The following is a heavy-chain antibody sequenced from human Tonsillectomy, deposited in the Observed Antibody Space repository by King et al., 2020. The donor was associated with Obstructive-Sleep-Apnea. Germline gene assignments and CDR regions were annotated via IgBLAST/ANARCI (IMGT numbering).Heavy chain of an antibody. V-gene: IGHV3-23*04. D-gene: IGHD3-22*01. CDR1: GFTFSSFA. CDR2: ISGSGSRT. CDR3: ARSLFYSDRSCSLLYFNA. Sequence: VQLVESGGGLVQPGGSLRLSCAASGFTFSSFAMSWVRQAPGKGLEWVSDISGSGSRTYYADPVKGRFTISRDNSKNTLFLQVSSLRAEDTAVYYCARSLFYSDRSCSLLYFNAWGEGPLVSVSS. J-gene: IGHJ4*02.